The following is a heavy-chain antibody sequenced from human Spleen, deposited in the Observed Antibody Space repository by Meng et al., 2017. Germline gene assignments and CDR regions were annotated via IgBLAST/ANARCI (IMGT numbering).Heavy chain of an antibody. V-gene: IGHV3-21*01. D-gene: IGHD2-8*01. CDR2: IASSSTYI. CDR3: AREGYCANEICNPLYGMDV. CDR1: GFTFSSYD. Sequence: GESLKISCGAAGFTFSSYDMNWVRQAPGKGLEWVSSIASSSTYIYYADSVKGRFTISRDNAKNSLYLQMNSLRVEDTAVYYCAREGYCANEICNPLYGMDVWGQGTTVTVSS. J-gene: IGHJ6*02.